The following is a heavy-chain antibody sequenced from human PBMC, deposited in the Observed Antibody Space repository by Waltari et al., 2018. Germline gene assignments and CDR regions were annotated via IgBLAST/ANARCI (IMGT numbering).Heavy chain of an antibody. D-gene: IGHD3-10*01. CDR3: ATSPTYYYGSGSYSTWFDP. J-gene: IGHJ5*02. V-gene: IGHV1-24*01. CDR2: FDPEDGET. Sequence: QVQLVPSGAEVKKPGASVKVSCKVSGYSLTELSMHWVRQAPGKGLEWMGGFDPEDGETIYAQKFQGRVTMTEDTSTDTAYMELSSLRSEDTAVYYCATSPTYYYGSGSYSTWFDPWGQGTLVTVSS. CDR1: GYSLTELS.